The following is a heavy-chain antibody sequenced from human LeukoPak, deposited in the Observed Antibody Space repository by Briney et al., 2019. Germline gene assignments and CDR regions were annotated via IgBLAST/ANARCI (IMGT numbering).Heavy chain of an antibody. Sequence: PGGSLRLSCVASEFTFSTYAMSWVRQAPGKGPEWVSGISSAGDSTFYADSVKGRFTISRDNSKNTLYLQMNYVRVEDTAIYYCADFGSGIYIFDYWGQGTLVTVSS. CDR3: ADFGSGIYIFDY. CDR1: EFTFSTYA. CDR2: ISSAGDST. J-gene: IGHJ4*02. D-gene: IGHD3-10*01. V-gene: IGHV3-23*01.